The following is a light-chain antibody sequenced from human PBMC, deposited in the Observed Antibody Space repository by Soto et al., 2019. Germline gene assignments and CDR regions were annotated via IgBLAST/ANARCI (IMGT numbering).Light chain of an antibody. CDR3: MQALQTPLT. V-gene: IGKV2-28*01. CDR1: QSLLHSNGYNY. Sequence: DIVMTQSPLSLPVTPGEPASISCRSSQSLLHSNGYNYMDWYLQKPGQSPQVLIYLASNRASGVPARFSGSGSGKDFTLKISSVEAEDVGVYYCMQALQTPLTFGGGTKLE. J-gene: IGKJ4*01. CDR2: LAS.